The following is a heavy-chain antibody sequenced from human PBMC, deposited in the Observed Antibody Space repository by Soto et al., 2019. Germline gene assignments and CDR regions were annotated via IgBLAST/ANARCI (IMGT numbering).Heavy chain of an antibody. Sequence: GGSLRLSCAASGFTFNKSGMHWVRQAPGKGLEWVGWMRPGSGDTGYEQKFQGRVTMTRDTSISTAYMELSSLRSEDTAVYYCTRMGTSFYYTMNFSLCVTDFRGQGPSVTGSS. CDR1: GFTFNKSG. J-gene: IGHJ6*02. CDR2: MRPGSGDT. CDR3: TRMGTSFYYTMNFSLCVTDF. D-gene: IGHD2-2*01. V-gene: IGHV1-8*01.